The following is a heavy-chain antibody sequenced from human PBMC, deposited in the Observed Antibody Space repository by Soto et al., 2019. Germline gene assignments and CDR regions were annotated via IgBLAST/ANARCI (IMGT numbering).Heavy chain of an antibody. CDR2: MQPSSGRT. CDR3: ARGVTAGVDY. V-gene: IGHV1-8*01. J-gene: IGHJ4*02. D-gene: IGHD1-26*01. Sequence: ASVKVSCKASGYSFTSLDINWVRQTTGQGLEWMGWMQPSSGRTGYAQKFQGRVTMTRYTSINTAYMELSSLTSDDTAFYYCARGVTAGVDYWGQGTLVTVSS. CDR1: GYSFTSLD.